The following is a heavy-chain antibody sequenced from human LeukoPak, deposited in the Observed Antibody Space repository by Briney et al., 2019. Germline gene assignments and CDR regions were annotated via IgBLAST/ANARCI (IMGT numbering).Heavy chain of an antibody. CDR1: GYTFTSYD. CDR2: MNPNSGNT. D-gene: IGHD3-10*01. J-gene: IGHJ3*02. V-gene: IGHV1-8*01. Sequence: ASVKVSCKASGYTFTSYDINWVRQATGQGLEWMGWMNPNSGNTGYAQKLQGRVTMTTDTSTSTAYMELRSLRSDDTAVYYCARAGRGGAFDIWGQGTMVTASS. CDR3: ARAGRGGAFDI.